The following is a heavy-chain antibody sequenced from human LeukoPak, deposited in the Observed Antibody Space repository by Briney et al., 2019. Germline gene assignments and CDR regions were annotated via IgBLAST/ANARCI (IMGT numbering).Heavy chain of an antibody. D-gene: IGHD6-13*01. CDR1: GGSISSYY. Sequence: SETLSLTCTVSGGSISSYYWSWIRQPPGKGLEWIGYIYYSGSTNYNPSLKSRVTISVDTSKNQFSLKLSSVTAADTAVYYCARHHVGTAAAAGADAFDIWGQGTMVTVSS. V-gene: IGHV4-59*08. J-gene: IGHJ3*02. CDR3: ARHHVGTAAAAGADAFDI. CDR2: IYYSGST.